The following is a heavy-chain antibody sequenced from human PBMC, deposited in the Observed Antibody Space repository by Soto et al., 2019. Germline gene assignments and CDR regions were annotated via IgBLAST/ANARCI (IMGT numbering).Heavy chain of an antibody. V-gene: IGHV3-30-3*01. Sequence: QVQLVESGGGVVQPGRSLRLSCAASGFTFSSYAMHWVRQAPGKGLEWVAVISYDGSNKYYADYVKGRFTISRDNSKNRLYLQMNSLRAEDTAVYYCAREASTSIEGIAAAGPGDYWGQGTLVTVSS. CDR1: GFTFSSYA. CDR2: ISYDGSNK. CDR3: AREASTSIEGIAAAGPGDY. D-gene: IGHD6-13*01. J-gene: IGHJ4*02.